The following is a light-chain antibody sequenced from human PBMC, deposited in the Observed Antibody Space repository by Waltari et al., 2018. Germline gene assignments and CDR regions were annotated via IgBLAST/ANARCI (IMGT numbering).Light chain of an antibody. CDR2: GVS. CDR1: SSDVGAFDF. Sequence: QSALSQPASVSGSPGQSITLSCSGTSSDVGAFDFVSWYQQHPGKAPKLLIYGVSDRPSGVSNRFSGSKSGNTASLTISGLQAEDEADYYCSSYTTTYKLVFGSGTRVTVI. V-gene: IGLV2-14*03. CDR3: SSYTTTYKLV. J-gene: IGLJ1*01.